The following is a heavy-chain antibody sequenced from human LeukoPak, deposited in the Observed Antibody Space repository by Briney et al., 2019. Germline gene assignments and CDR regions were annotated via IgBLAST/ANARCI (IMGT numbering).Heavy chain of an antibody. CDR1: GITFSSHA. CDR2: ISSNGGST. CDR3: SRDFDGSLDY. V-gene: IGHV3-64*01. J-gene: IGHJ4*02. D-gene: IGHD1-26*01. Sequence: GALRLSCSASGITFSSHAIHLVPQAPGKGLGYVSAISSNGGSTYYANSVKRRFTISRDNSKNTMYLQMGSLRAEDMAVYYCSRDFDGSLDYWGQGTLVTV.